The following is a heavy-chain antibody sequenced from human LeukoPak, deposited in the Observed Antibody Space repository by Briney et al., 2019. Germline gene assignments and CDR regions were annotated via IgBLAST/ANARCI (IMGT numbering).Heavy chain of an antibody. CDR3: ATPSLYYYGSGSHDPFDY. D-gene: IGHD3-10*01. J-gene: IGHJ4*02. CDR2: IKQDGREK. Sequence: HPGGSLRLSCAASGFTFSTYLINWLRQAPGKGLEWVANIKQDGREKNHVDSVKGRFTISRDNAKNSLFLQMNSLRAEDTAVYYCATPSLYYYGSGSHDPFDYWGRGILVTVSS. CDR1: GFTFSTYL. V-gene: IGHV3-7*01.